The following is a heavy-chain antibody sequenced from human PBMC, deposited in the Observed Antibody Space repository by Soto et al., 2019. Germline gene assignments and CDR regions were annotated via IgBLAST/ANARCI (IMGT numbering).Heavy chain of an antibody. D-gene: IGHD3-10*01. CDR1: GGTFNTYA. V-gene: IGHV1-69*19. Sequence: QVQLVQSGAEMKKPGSSVKVSCQSSGGTFNTYAMNWVRQAPGQGPEWMGDISPMFGAANYAPKFQGRVTITADESTGTSYMQLSSLASEDTALYFCAREVQVHTRAFVNWGQGTLVTVSS. CDR3: AREVQVHTRAFVN. CDR2: ISPMFGAA. J-gene: IGHJ4*02.